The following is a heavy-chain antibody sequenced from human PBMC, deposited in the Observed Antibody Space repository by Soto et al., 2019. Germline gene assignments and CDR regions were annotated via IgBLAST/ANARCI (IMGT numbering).Heavy chain of an antibody. CDR3: AKAEKSSAVAGYFDS. CDR1: EFMFSNYA. V-gene: IGHV3-23*01. D-gene: IGHD6-19*01. Sequence: VGSLRLSCAASEFMFSNYAMNWVRQAHGKGLEWVSAISGSGGITYYADSVKGRFTISRDNSKNTLYLQMNSLRAEDTAVYYCAKAEKSSAVAGYFDSWGQGTLVTVSS. CDR2: ISGSGGIT. J-gene: IGHJ4*02.